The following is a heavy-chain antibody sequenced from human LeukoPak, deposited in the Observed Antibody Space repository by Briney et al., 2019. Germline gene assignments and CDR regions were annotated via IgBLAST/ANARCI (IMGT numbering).Heavy chain of an antibody. V-gene: IGHV4-59*01. D-gene: IGHD4-17*01. Sequence: TSETLSLTCTVSGGSISSYYWSWIRQPPGKGLEWLGYIYYSGSTNYNPSLKSRVTISVDTSKNQFSLKLSSVTAADTAVYYCARVMGHYGDYYGWFDPWGQGTLVTV. J-gene: IGHJ5*02. CDR3: ARVMGHYGDYYGWFDP. CDR2: IYYSGST. CDR1: GGSISSYY.